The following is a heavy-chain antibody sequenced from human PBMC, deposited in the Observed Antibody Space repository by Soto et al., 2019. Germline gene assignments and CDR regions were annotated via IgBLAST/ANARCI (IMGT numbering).Heavy chain of an antibody. J-gene: IGHJ6*02. D-gene: IGHD3-22*01. Sequence: SVKVSCKASGYTFSSYAVSWVRQAPGQGLEWMGGIIPIFGTANYAQKFQGRVTITADKSTSTAYMELSSLRSEDTAVYYCARNSRSXGGVVVISLDYYYGMDVWGQGTTVTVSS. V-gene: IGHV1-69*06. CDR2: IIPIFGTA. CDR3: ARNSRSXGGVVVISLDYYYGMDV. CDR1: GYTFSSYA.